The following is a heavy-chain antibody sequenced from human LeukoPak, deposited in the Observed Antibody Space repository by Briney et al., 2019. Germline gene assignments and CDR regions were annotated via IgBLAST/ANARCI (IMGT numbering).Heavy chain of an antibody. CDR2: ISTSSIYI. Sequence: TGGSLRLSCAASGFTFSSYSMNWVRQAPGKGLEWVSSISTSSIYIYYADSVKGRFTISRDNAKNSLYLQMNSLRADDTAVYYCARVAEAAAFDYRGQGTLVTVSS. D-gene: IGHD6-13*01. CDR3: ARVAEAAAFDY. V-gene: IGHV3-21*01. J-gene: IGHJ4*02. CDR1: GFTFSSYS.